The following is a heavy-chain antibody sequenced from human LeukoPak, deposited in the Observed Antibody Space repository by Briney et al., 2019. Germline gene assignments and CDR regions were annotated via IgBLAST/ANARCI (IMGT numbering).Heavy chain of an antibody. CDR1: GGSINSYY. J-gene: IGHJ4*02. V-gene: IGHV4-59*01. Sequence: SETLSLTCTVSGGSINSYYWSWIRQPPGKGLEWIGYIYYSGSTNYNPSLKSRVTISVDTSKNQFSLKLSSVTAADTAVYYCARGAPYYYDSSSYLFDYWGQGTLVTVSS. CDR2: IYYSGST. D-gene: IGHD3-22*01. CDR3: ARGAPYYYDSSSYLFDY.